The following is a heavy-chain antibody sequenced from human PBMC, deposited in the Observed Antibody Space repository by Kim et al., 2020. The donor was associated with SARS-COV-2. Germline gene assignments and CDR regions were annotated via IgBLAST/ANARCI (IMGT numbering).Heavy chain of an antibody. CDR1: GFTFDDYA. J-gene: IGHJ4*02. Sequence: GGSLRLSCAASGFTFDDYAMHWVRQAPGKGLEWVSLISGDGGSTYYADSVKGRFTISRDNSKNSLYLQMNSLRTEDTALYYCAKETEGITMVRGVFDYWGQGTLVTVSS. CDR3: AKETEGITMVRGVFDY. CDR2: ISGDGGST. D-gene: IGHD3-10*01. V-gene: IGHV3-43*02.